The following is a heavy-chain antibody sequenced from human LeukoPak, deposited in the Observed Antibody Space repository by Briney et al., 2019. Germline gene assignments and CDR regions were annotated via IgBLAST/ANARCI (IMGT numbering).Heavy chain of an antibody. CDR1: GFTFDDYA. D-gene: IGHD3-22*01. CDR3: AKGHEYCYDSSGYYLSYDAFDI. Sequence: PGGSLRLSCAASGFTFDDYALQWVRQAPGKGLEWVSGISWNSGSIGYADSVKGRFTISRDNAKNSLYLQMNSLRAEDMALYYCAKGHEYCYDSSGYYLSYDAFDIWGQGTMVTVSS. CDR2: ISWNSGSI. J-gene: IGHJ3*02. V-gene: IGHV3-9*03.